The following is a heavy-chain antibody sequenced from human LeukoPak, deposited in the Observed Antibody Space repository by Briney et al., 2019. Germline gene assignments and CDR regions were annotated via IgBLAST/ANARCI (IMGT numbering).Heavy chain of an antibody. D-gene: IGHD1-26*01. CDR3: TRDSGTYNWFDP. CDR2: IDKKDKGYATAT. CDR1: GFTFSGSA. V-gene: IGHV3-73*01. J-gene: IGHJ5*02. Sequence: GGSLKLSCAASGFTFSGSAIHWVRQSSGKGLEWVGQIDKKDKGYATATAYAASVKGRFTISRDDSINTAYLQMKSRKTEDTALYYCTRDSGTYNWFDPWGQGTLVTVSS.